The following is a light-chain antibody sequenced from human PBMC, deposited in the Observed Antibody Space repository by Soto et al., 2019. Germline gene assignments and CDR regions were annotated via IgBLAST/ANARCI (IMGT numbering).Light chain of an antibody. J-gene: IGKJ1*01. CDR3: QQYGSSPPT. CDR1: QSIVTW. CDR2: GAS. V-gene: IGKV3-20*01. Sequence: TQSPSSLSASVGDRITITCRASQSIVTWLAWYQQKPGQAPRLLIYGASSRATGIPDRFSGSGSGTDFTLTISRLEPEDFAVYYCQQYGSSPPTFGQGTKVDIK.